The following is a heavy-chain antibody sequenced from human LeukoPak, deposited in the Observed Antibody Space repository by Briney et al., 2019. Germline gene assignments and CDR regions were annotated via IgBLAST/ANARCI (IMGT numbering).Heavy chain of an antibody. CDR2: IYYSGST. Sequence: PSETLSLTRTVSGGSISSSSYYWGWIRQPPGKGLEWIGSIYYSGSTYYNPSLKSRVTISVDTSKNQFSLKLSSVTAADTAVHYCARMRRYYYDSSGYYGPRSFDYWGQGTLVTVSS. CDR1: GGSISSSSYY. D-gene: IGHD3-22*01. J-gene: IGHJ4*02. V-gene: IGHV4-39*01. CDR3: ARMRRYYYDSSGYYGPRSFDY.